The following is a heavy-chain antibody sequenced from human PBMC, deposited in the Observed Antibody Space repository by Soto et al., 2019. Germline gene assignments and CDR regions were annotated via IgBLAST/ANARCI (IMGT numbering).Heavy chain of an antibody. V-gene: IGHV3-48*02. CDR2: ISSSSSTI. CDR3: AREWKFYDSNSPLDY. CDR1: GFTFSSYS. Sequence: GGSLRLSCAASGFTFSSYSMNWVRQAPGKGLEWVSYISSSSSTIYYADSVKGRFTISRDNAKNLLYLQMNSLRDEDTAVYYCAREWKFYDSNSPLDYWGQGTLVTVSS. J-gene: IGHJ4*02. D-gene: IGHD3-22*01.